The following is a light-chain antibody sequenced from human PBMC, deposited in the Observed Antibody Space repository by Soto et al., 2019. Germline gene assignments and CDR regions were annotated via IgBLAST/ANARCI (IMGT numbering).Light chain of an antibody. CDR3: SSYTRSTTQV. CDR2: EVT. CDR1: SSDVGGYNY. V-gene: IGLV2-14*01. J-gene: IGLJ1*01. Sequence: QSALTQPASVSGSPGQSITISCTGTSSDVGGYNYVSWYQQHPGKAPKVMIYEVTNRPSGVSNRFSGSKSGNTASLTISGLQAEDEADYYCSSYTRSTTQVFGTGTKVTVL.